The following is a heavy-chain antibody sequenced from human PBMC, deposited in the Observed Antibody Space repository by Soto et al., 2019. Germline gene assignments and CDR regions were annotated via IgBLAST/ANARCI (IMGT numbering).Heavy chain of an antibody. CDR3: ARENWGLTNVDY. V-gene: IGHV1-2*02. Sequence: ASVKVSCKASGYTFTGYYMHWVRQAPGQGLEWMGWINPNSGGTNYAQKFQCGVNMTRDTSISTAYMELSRLRSDDTAVYYCARENWGLTNVDYRGQGTLVTVSS. CDR2: INPNSGGT. CDR1: GYTFTGYY. D-gene: IGHD7-27*01. J-gene: IGHJ4*02.